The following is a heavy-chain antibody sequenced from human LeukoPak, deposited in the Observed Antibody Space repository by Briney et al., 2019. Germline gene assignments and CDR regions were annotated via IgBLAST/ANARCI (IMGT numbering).Heavy chain of an antibody. Sequence: PSETLSLTCTVSGGSISSYSWSWMRQPQGKGLEWIGYIYYSGSTYYNPSLKSRVTISVDTSKNQFSLKLSSVTAADTAVYYCARGDATGDAFDIWGQGTMVTVSS. D-gene: IGHD1-1*01. CDR2: IYYSGST. J-gene: IGHJ3*02. CDR3: ARGDATGDAFDI. V-gene: IGHV4-59*12. CDR1: GGSISSYS.